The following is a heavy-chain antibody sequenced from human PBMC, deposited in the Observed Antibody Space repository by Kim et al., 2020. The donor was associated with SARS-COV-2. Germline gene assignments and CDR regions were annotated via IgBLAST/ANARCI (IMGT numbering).Heavy chain of an antibody. V-gene: IGHV1-46*01. CDR2: INPSGGST. D-gene: IGHD3-10*01. CDR1: GYTFTSYY. J-gene: IGHJ6*03. Sequence: ASVKVSCKASGYTFTSYYMHWVRQAPGQGLEWMGIINPSGGSTSYAQKFQGRVTMTRDTSTSTVYMELSSLRSEDTAVYYCARVGYYGSGSLGAVDYYYYYYMDVWGKGTTVTVSS. CDR3: ARVGYYGSGSLGAVDYYYYYYMDV.